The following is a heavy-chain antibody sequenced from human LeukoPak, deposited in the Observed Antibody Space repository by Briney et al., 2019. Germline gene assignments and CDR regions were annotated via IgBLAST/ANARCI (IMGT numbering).Heavy chain of an antibody. Sequence: GGSLRLSCAASGFTFSSYGMHWARQAPGKGLEWVAFIRYDGSNKYYADSVKGRFTISRDNSKNTLYLQMNSLRAEDTAVYYCAKGPLERYFDWLSYFDYWGQGTLVTVSS. CDR3: AKGPLERYFDWLSYFDY. CDR1: GFTFSSYG. V-gene: IGHV3-30*02. D-gene: IGHD3-9*01. J-gene: IGHJ4*02. CDR2: IRYDGSNK.